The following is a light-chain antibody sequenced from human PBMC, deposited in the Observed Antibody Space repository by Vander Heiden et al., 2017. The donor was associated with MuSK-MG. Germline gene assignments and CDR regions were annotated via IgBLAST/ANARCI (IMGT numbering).Light chain of an antibody. J-gene: IGKJ4*01. CDR2: AAS. V-gene: IGKV1-39*01. CDR1: QTISSY. Sequence: DIQMTQSPSSLAASGRDRATITCRASQTISSYLNWHHHEAGKIPKVLLYAASSLLSGILSKFSGSGSGTEYTRTIRSLPPKDFATYFCRQSDRTPLTFGGGTKVEIK. CDR3: RQSDRTPLT.